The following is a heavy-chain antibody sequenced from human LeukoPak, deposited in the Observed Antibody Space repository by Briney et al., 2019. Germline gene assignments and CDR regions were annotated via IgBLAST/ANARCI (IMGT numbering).Heavy chain of an antibody. CDR3: ARRTAASGRVYYAMDV. V-gene: IGHV3-30*03. J-gene: IGHJ6*02. D-gene: IGHD6-13*01. CDR1: GFTFSNYG. Sequence: GGSLTLSCAASGFTFSNYGMHWVRQAPGKGLEWVAVISYDGSSKSYADSVNGRFTISRDSSGNTLYLQMNSLRAEDTAVYYCARRTAASGRVYYAMDVWGQGPTVIV. CDR2: ISYDGSSK.